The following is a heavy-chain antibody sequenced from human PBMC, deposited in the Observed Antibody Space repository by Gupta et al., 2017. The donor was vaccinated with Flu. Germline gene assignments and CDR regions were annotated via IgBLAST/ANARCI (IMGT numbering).Heavy chain of an antibody. CDR1: GGSISSSSYY. V-gene: IGHV4-39*01. D-gene: IGHD3-3*01. J-gene: IGHJ4*02. CDR3: ARLDYDFWSGYHHASGGYDY. CDR2: IYYSGST. Sequence: QLQLQESGPGLVKPSETLSLTCTVSGGSISSSSYYWGWIRQPPGKGLEWIGSIYYSGSTYYNPSLKSRVTISVDTSKNQFSLKLSSVTAADTAVYYCARLDYDFWSGYHHASGGYDYWGQGTLVTVSS.